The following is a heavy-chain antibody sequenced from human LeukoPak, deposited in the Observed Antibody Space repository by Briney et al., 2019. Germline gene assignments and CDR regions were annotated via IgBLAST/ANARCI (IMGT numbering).Heavy chain of an antibody. CDR1: GGSISSYY. CDR3: ARDHYALDAFDI. CDR2: IYYSGST. Sequence: SETLSLTCTVSGGSISSYYWSWIRQPPGKGLEWIGYIYYSGSTNYNPSLKSRVTISVDTSKNQFSLKLSSVTAADTAVYYCARDHYALDAFDIWGQGTMVTVSS. J-gene: IGHJ3*02. D-gene: IGHD2-2*01. V-gene: IGHV4-59*01.